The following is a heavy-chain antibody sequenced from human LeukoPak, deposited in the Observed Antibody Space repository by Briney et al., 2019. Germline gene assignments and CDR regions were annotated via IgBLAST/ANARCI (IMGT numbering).Heavy chain of an antibody. CDR3: ARVARGIGVATIRWFDP. Sequence: ASVKVSCKASGYTFTGYYMHWVRQATGQGLEWMGRINPNSGGTNYAQKFQGRVTMTRDTSISTAYMELSRLRSDDTAVYYCARVARGIGVATIRWFDPWGQGTLVTVSS. V-gene: IGHV1-2*06. CDR2: INPNSGGT. D-gene: IGHD5-12*01. CDR1: GYTFTGYY. J-gene: IGHJ5*02.